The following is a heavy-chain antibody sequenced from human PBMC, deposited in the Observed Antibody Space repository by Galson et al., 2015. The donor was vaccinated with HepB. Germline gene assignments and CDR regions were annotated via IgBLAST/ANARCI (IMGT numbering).Heavy chain of an antibody. CDR3: ARSLGVATIPSHDYDY. V-gene: IGHV1-69*04. D-gene: IGHD5-12*01. CDR1: GGTFSSYA. J-gene: IGHJ4*02. Sequence: SVKVSCKASGGTFSSYAISWVRQAPGQGLEWMGRIIPILGIANYAQKFQGRVTITADKSTSTAYMELSSLRSEDTAVYYCARSLGVATIPSHDYDYWGQGTLVTVSS. CDR2: IIPILGIA.